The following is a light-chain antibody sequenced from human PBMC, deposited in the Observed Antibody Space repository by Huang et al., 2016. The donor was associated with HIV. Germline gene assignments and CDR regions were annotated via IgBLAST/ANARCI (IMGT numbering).Light chain of an antibody. CDR2: GAS. V-gene: IGKV3-15*01. CDR3: QQYYHWPQT. Sequence: EIVLTQSPATLSVSPGERATLSCRASQSINSNLAWYKQKYGQAPRLLISGASTRASGIPARFSGSGSRTEFTLTISSLQSEDFAVYYCQQYYHWPQTFGQGTKVEIK. CDR1: QSINSN. J-gene: IGKJ1*01.